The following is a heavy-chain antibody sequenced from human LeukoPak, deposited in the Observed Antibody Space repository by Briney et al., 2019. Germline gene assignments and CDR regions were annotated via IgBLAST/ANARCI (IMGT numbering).Heavy chain of an antibody. CDR3: AKNGPWGIAVAGAYFDY. V-gene: IGHV3-30*18. J-gene: IGHJ4*02. CDR2: ISYDGSNK. D-gene: IGHD6-19*01. Sequence: PGGALRLSFAASGFTFSSYGKNWVRPAPGKGLEWGAGISYDGSNKYYADSVKGRFTISRDNSKNTLYLQMNSLRAEDTAVYYCAKNGPWGIAVAGAYFDYWGQGTLVTVSS. CDR1: GFTFSSYG.